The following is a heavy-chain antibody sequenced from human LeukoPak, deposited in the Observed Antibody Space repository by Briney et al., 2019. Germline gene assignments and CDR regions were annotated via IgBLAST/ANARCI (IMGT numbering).Heavy chain of an antibody. CDR2: IYPGDSDT. V-gene: IGHV5-51*01. Sequence: GESLKISCKASGFSFTSYWIGWVRQMPGKGLEWMGFIYPGDSDTTYSPSFQGQVTISADKSISTAYLQWSSLKASDTAIYYCARPTLTDYYSGAFDIWGQGTVVTVSS. CDR3: ARPTLTDYYSGAFDI. J-gene: IGHJ3*02. D-gene: IGHD3-9*01. CDR1: GFSFTSYW.